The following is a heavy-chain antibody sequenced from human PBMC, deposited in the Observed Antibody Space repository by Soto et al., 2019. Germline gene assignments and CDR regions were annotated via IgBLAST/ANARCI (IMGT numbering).Heavy chain of an antibody. CDR1: GFTFSNYW. V-gene: IGHV3-74*01. J-gene: IGHJ5*02. CDR3: TRGRYCTDASCYNSRFDP. D-gene: IGHD2-15*01. Sequence: LRLSCAASGFTFSNYWMHWVRQVPWKGLEWVSYITSDGSNTRYADSVKGRFTISRDNAKNTVLLQANSLRAEDTAVYYCTRGRYCTDASCYNSRFDPWGQGTLVTVSS. CDR2: ITSDGSNT.